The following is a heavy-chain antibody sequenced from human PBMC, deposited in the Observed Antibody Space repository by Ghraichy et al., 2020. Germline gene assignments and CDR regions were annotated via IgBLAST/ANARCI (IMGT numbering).Heavy chain of an antibody. J-gene: IGHJ4*02. V-gene: IGHV3-74*01. D-gene: IGHD6-13*01. CDR3: ARSPSGYTPFGY. CDR2: INSDGSST. Sequence: GGSLRLSCAASGFTFSNYWMHWVRQAPGKWLVWVSRINSDGSSTSYADSVKGRFTISRDNAKNTLYLQMNSLRAEDTAVYYCARSPSGYTPFGYWGQGTLVTVSS. CDR1: GFTFSNYW.